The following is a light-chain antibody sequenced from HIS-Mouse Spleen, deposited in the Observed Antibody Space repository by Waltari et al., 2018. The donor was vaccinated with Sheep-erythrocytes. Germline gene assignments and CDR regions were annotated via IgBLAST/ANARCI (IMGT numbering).Light chain of an antibody. CDR3: CSYAGSYTWV. CDR2: DFS. V-gene: IGLV2-11*01. J-gene: IGLJ3*02. CDR1: SSDVGGSNY. Sequence: QSALTQPRSVSGSPGQSVTLSCTGTSSDVGGSNYVSWYQQPPGNAPNLMIYDFSKRPSGVPDRFSGSKSGNTASLTISGLQAEDEADYYCCSYAGSYTWVFGGGTKLTVL.